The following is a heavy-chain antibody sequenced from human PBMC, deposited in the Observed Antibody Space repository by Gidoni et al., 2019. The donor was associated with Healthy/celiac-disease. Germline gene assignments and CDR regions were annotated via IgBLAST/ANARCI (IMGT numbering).Heavy chain of an antibody. V-gene: IGHV3-30-3*01. J-gene: IGHJ4*02. CDR3: ARAGVTMVRGVIIAFDY. D-gene: IGHD3-10*01. Sequence: QVQLVESGGGVVQPGRSLRLSCAASGFTFSSYAMHWVRQAPGKGLEWVAVISYDGSNKYYADSVKGRFTISRDNSKNTLYLQMNSLRAEDTAVYYCARAGVTMVRGVIIAFDYWGQGTLVTVSS. CDR2: ISYDGSNK. CDR1: GFTFSSYA.